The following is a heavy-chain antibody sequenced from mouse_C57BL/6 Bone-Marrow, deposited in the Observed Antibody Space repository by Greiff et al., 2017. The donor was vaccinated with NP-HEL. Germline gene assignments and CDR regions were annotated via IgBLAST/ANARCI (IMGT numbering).Heavy chain of an antibody. CDR1: GFTFSSYG. V-gene: IGHV5-6*02. Sequence: DVKLVESGGDLVKPGGSLKLSCAASGFTFSSYGMSWVRQTPDKRLEWVATISSGGSYTYYPDSVKGRFTISRDNAKNTLYLQMSSLKSEDTAMYYCARQVDYGNYVPWFAYWGQGTLVTVSA. CDR3: ARQVDYGNYVPWFAY. J-gene: IGHJ3*01. D-gene: IGHD2-1*01. CDR2: ISSGGSYT.